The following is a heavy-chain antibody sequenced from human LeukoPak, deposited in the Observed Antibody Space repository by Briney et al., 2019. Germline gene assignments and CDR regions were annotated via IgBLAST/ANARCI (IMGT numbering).Heavy chain of an antibody. CDR1: GFTFSSYG. D-gene: IGHD5-18*01. Sequence: GGSLRLSCAASGFTFSSYGMHWVRQAPGKGLEWVAFIRYDGSNKYYADSVKGRFTISRDNSKNTLYLQMNSLRAEDTAVYYCAKDPTAMVTGGDYWGRGTLVTVSS. CDR2: IRYDGSNK. CDR3: AKDPTAMVTGGDY. J-gene: IGHJ4*02. V-gene: IGHV3-30*02.